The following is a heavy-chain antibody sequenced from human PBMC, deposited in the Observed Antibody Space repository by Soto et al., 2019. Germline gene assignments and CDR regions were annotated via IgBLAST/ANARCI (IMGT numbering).Heavy chain of an antibody. CDR3: ARDGAWFGELLQGIAAAGERGGLDY. CDR2: IWYDGSNK. V-gene: IGHV3-33*01. D-gene: IGHD3-10*01. Sequence: QVQLVESGGGVVQPGRSLRLSCAASGFTFSSYGMHWVRQAPGKGLEWVAVIWYDGSNKYYADSVKGRFTISRDNSKNTLYLQMNSLRAEDTAVYYCARDGAWFGELLQGIAAAGERGGLDYWGQGTLVTVSS. CDR1: GFTFSSYG. J-gene: IGHJ4*02.